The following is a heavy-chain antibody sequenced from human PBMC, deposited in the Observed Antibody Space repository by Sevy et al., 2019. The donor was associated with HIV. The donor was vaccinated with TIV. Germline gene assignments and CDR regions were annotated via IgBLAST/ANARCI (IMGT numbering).Heavy chain of an antibody. Sequence: GESLKISCKGSGYSFTSYWIGWVRQMPGKGLEWMGIIYPGDSDTRYSPSFQGQVTISADKSISTAYLQWSSLKASDTARYYCARLRDSGSYGADAFYIWGQGTMVTVSS. D-gene: IGHD1-26*01. CDR1: GYSFTSYW. J-gene: IGHJ3*02. V-gene: IGHV5-51*01. CDR2: IYPGDSDT. CDR3: ARLRDSGSYGADAFYI.